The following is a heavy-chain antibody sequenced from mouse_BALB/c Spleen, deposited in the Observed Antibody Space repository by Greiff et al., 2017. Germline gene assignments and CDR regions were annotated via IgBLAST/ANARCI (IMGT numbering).Heavy chain of an antibody. V-gene: IGHV5-17*02. J-gene: IGHJ2*01. CDR2: ISSGSSTI. Sequence: EVMLVESGGGLVQPGGSRKLSCAASGFTFSSFGMHWVRQAPEKGLEWVAYISSGSSTIYYADTVKGRFTISRDNPKNTLFLQMTSLRSEDTAMYYCAREVRRRYFDYWGQGTTLTVSS. CDR1: GFTFSSFG. CDR3: AREVRRRYFDY. D-gene: IGHD2-14*01.